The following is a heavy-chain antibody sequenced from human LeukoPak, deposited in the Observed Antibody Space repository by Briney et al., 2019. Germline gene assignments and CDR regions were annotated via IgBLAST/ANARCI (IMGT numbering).Heavy chain of an antibody. Sequence: PSETLSLTCAVYGGSFSGYYWSWIRQPPGKGLEWIGEVHYSGSANYNPSLKSRVTISVDTSKNQFSLTLTSVTAADTAVYYCARLSDGEHYYDSSGYYWIDYWGQGTLVTVSS. D-gene: IGHD3-22*01. CDR3: ARLSDGEHYYDSSGYYWIDY. CDR1: GGSFSGYY. V-gene: IGHV4-34*01. J-gene: IGHJ4*02. CDR2: VHYSGSA.